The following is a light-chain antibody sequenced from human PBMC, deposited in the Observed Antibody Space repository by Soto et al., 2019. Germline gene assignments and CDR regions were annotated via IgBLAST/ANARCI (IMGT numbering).Light chain of an antibody. CDR1: GSDIGAYNY. CDR3: NSFTTSSTLL. CDR2: EVT. V-gene: IGLV2-14*01. J-gene: IGLJ3*02. Sequence: QSALTQPASVSGFPGQSITISGTGTGSDIGAYNYVSWYQHHPGKAPKLLIHEVTNRPSGVSRRFSGSKSGNTASLTISQLRAEDEADYYCNSFTTSSTLLFGGGTQLTVL.